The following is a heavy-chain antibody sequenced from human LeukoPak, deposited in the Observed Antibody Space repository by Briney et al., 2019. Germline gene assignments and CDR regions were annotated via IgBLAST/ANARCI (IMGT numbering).Heavy chain of an antibody. D-gene: IGHD6-6*01. Sequence: GGSLRLSCAASGFTFSSYTMNWVRQAPGKGLEWVSSISSTGSTIYYADSVKGRFTISRDNAKNSLYLQMNSLRDEDTAVYYCAGLRRVDYWGRGTLVTVSS. CDR3: AGLRRVDY. CDR1: GFTFSSYT. J-gene: IGHJ4*02. CDR2: ISSTGSTI. V-gene: IGHV3-48*02.